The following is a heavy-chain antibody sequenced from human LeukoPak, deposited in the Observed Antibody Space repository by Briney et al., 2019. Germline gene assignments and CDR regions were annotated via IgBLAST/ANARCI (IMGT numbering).Heavy chain of an antibody. J-gene: IGHJ4*02. Sequence: GGSLRLSCGASGFTFSTSWMHWLRQAPGQGLAWVSRINDDGSITTYADSVKGRFTISRDNAKSTLYLQMNSLRAEDTAVYYCARGLGSPTDYWGQGTLVTVSS. CDR1: GFTFSTSW. CDR3: ARGLGSPTDY. V-gene: IGHV3-74*01. CDR2: INDDGSIT. D-gene: IGHD1-26*01.